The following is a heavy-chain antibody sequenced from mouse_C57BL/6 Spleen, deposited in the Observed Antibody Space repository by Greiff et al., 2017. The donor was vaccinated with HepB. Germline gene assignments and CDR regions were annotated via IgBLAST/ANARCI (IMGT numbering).Heavy chain of an antibody. Sequence: EVQLVESGGGLVQPGGSLSLSCAASGFTFTDYYMSWVRQPPGKALAWLGFIRNKANGYTTEYSASVKGRFTISRDNSQSILYLQMKALRAEDSAIEYGARLDGSSYRDYAMDYWGQGTSVTVSS. J-gene: IGHJ4*01. CDR1: GFTFTDYY. V-gene: IGHV7-3*01. D-gene: IGHD1-1*01. CDR2: IRNKANGYTT. CDR3: ARLDGSSYRDYAMDY.